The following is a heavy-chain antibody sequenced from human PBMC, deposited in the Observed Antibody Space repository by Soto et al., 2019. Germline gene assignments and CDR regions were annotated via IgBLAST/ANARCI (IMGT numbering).Heavy chain of an antibody. V-gene: IGHV5-51*01. D-gene: IGHD4-17*01. CDR3: ASYGDPGAFDI. CDR2: IYTGDSDT. CDR1: GYXFTSYL. Sequence: EXLKISYKSSGYXFTSYLLCWVRQMAGKGLEWIGIIYTGDSDTRYSPSFQGHVTISADKSISTAYLQWSSVKSSYTAMYYCASYGDPGAFDIWGQGTMGTVSS. J-gene: IGHJ3*02.